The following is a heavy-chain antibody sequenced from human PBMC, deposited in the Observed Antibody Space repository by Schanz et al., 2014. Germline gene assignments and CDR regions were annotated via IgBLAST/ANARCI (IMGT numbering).Heavy chain of an antibody. CDR1: GFTFSSYA. V-gene: IGHV3-23*01. Sequence: EVQLLESGGGLVQPGGSLRLSCAASGFTFSSYAMGWVRQARGKGLEWVSLISDSGDTAYYADSVKGRFTISRDNSKNTLYLQMNSLRAEDTAVYYCAKGRFGELSAFDIWGQGTMVTVSS. CDR3: AKGRFGELSAFDI. CDR2: ISDSGDTA. J-gene: IGHJ3*02. D-gene: IGHD3-10*01.